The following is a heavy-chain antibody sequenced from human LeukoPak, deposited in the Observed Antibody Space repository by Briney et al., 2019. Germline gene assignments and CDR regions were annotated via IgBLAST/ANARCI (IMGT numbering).Heavy chain of an antibody. CDR3: ARGVGWVKSYYYGMDV. CDR2: IIPILGIA. Sequence: ASVKVSCKASGGTFSSYAISWVRQAPGQGLEWMGRIIPILGIANYAQKFQGRVTITADESTSTAYMELSSLRSEDTAVYYCARGVGWVKSYYYGMDVWGQGTTVTVSS. D-gene: IGHD3-16*01. CDR1: GGTFSSYA. V-gene: IGHV1-69*04. J-gene: IGHJ6*02.